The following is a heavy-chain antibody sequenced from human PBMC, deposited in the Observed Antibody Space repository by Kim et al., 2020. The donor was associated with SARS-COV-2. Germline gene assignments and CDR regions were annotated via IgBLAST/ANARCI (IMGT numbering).Heavy chain of an antibody. V-gene: IGHV4-59*01. D-gene: IGHD6-19*01. CDR1: GGSISSYY. CDR3: ARISIGRAVAGWGPFDY. Sequence: SETLSLTCTVSGGSISSYYWSWIRQPPGKGLEWIGYIYYSGSTNYNPSLKSRVTISVDTSKNQFSLKLSSVTAADTAVYYCARISIGRAVAGWGPFDYWGQGTLVTVSS. J-gene: IGHJ4*02. CDR2: IYYSGST.